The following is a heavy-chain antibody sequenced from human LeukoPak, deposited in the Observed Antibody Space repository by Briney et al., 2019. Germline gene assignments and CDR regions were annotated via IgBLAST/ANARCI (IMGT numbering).Heavy chain of an antibody. CDR2: IKQDGSEK. Sequence: HPGGSLRLSCAASGFTFSSYWMSWVRQAPGKGLEWVANIKQDGSEKYYVDSVKGRFTISRDNAKNSLYLQMNSLRAEDTAVYYCARRDIVVVPATEGEDYYYYYMDVWGKGTTVTVSS. D-gene: IGHD2-2*01. CDR1: GFTFSSYW. J-gene: IGHJ6*03. CDR3: ARRDIVVVPATEGEDYYYYYMDV. V-gene: IGHV3-7*01.